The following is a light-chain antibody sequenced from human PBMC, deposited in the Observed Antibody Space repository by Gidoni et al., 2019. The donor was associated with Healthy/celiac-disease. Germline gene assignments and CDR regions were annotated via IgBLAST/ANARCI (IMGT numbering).Light chain of an antibody. Sequence: QAVVTQEPSLTVSPGGTVTPTCGSSTGAVTSGHSPYWFQQKPGQAPRTLIYDTSNKHSWTPARFSGSLLGGKAALTLSGAQPEDEAEYYCLLSYSGAHVVFGGGTKLTVL. J-gene: IGLJ2*01. CDR2: DTS. CDR3: LLSYSGAHVV. CDR1: TGAVTSGHS. V-gene: IGLV7-46*01.